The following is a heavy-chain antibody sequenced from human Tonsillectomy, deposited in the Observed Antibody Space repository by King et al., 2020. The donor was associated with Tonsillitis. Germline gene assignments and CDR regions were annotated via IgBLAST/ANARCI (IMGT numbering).Heavy chain of an antibody. CDR3: ATDRGTYSSSWTYYFDN. J-gene: IGHJ4*02. CDR1: GFTFSGYW. CDR2: IKQDGSEK. D-gene: IGHD6-13*01. V-gene: IGHV3-7*01. Sequence: VQLVESGGGLVQPGGSLRLSCAASGFTFSGYWMSWVRQAPGKGLEWVAKIKQDGSEKYYVDSVKGRFTISRDNAKNSLYLQMNSLRAEDTAVYYCATDRGTYSSSWTYYFDNWGQGTLVTVSS.